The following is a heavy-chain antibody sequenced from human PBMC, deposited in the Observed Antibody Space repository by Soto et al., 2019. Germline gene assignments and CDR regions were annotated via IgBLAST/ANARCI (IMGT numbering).Heavy chain of an antibody. V-gene: IGHV3-23*01. CDR1: GFTFSSYA. D-gene: IGHD4-17*01. CDR3: AKGLGFLRTVPDY. J-gene: IGHJ4*02. Sequence: EVQLLESGGGLVQPGGSLRLSCAASGFTFSSYAMSWVRQAPGKGLEWVSGISGSGGSTYYADSVKGRFTISRDNSKNTLYLQMNSLRAEDTAVYYCAKGLGFLRTVPDYWGQGTLVTVSS. CDR2: ISGSGGST.